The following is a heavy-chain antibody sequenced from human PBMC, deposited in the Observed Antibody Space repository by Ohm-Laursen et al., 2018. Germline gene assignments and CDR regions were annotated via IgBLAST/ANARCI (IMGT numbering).Heavy chain of an antibody. Sequence: SVKVSCKASGYTFTSYGISWVRQAPGQGLEWMGWISAYNGNTNYAQKLQGRVTMTTDTSTSTAYMELRSLRSDDTAVYYCARDRLRFLEWGGDYYGMDVWGQGTTVTVSS. CDR3: ARDRLRFLEWGGDYYGMDV. J-gene: IGHJ6*02. D-gene: IGHD3-3*01. V-gene: IGHV1-18*01. CDR2: ISAYNGNT. CDR1: GYTFTSYG.